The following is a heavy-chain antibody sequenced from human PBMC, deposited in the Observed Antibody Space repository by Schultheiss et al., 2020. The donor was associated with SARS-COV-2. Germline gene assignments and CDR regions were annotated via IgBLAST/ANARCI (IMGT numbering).Heavy chain of an antibody. Sequence: GGSLRLSCADSGFNFTISAMTWVRQAPGKGLEWISSISSSGGSTYYADSVRGRFTISRDNSRTTVYLQLNSLRGDDTAIYYCAKGLMITSSDSWGQGTLVTVSS. V-gene: IGHV3-23*01. CDR3: AKGLMITSSDS. CDR2: ISSSGGST. D-gene: IGHD1-20*01. J-gene: IGHJ4*02. CDR1: GFNFTISA.